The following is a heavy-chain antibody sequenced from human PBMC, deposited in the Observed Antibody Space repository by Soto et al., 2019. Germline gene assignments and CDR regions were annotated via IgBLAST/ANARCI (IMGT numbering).Heavy chain of an antibody. CDR2: IMAVFGTA. CDR1: GDNYRDYA. V-gene: IGHV1-69*01. Sequence: QVHLVQSGTEVKKPGSSVKVSCMASGDNYRDYAISWVRQAPGQGPEWMGGIMAVFGTATYAQKFQGRVTISADEFTTTAYLDLSSLTSGDAAVYFCATSRGFYAAMDVCGQGTTVTVSS. CDR3: ATSRGFYAAMDV. D-gene: IGHD3-16*01. J-gene: IGHJ6*02.